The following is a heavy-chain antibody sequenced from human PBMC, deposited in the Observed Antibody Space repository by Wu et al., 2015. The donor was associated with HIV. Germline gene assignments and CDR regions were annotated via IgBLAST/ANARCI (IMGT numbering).Heavy chain of an antibody. CDR1: GGTFSSYA. CDR2: IIPIFGTA. V-gene: IGHV1-69*12. J-gene: IGHJ5*02. Sequence: QVQLVQSGAEVKKPGSSVKVSCEASGGTFSSYAISWVRQAPGQGLEWMGGIIPIFGTANYAQKFRGRVTITADESTSTAYMELSSLRSEDTAVYYCARESRRDFWSGYSPNWFDPWGQGTLVTVSS. D-gene: IGHD3-3*01. CDR3: ARESRRDFWSGYSPNWFDP.